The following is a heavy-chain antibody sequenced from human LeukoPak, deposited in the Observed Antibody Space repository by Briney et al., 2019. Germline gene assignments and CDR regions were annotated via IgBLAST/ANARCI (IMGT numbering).Heavy chain of an antibody. CDR2: ISSSSTI. CDR3: ARDLPPDYYDSSGYLGH. J-gene: IGHJ4*02. V-gene: IGHV3-48*01. Sequence: GGSLRLSCAASGFTFSSYSMNWVRQAPGKGLEWVSYISSSSTIYYADSVKGRFTISRDNAKNSLYLQMNSLRAEDTAVYYCARDLPPDYYDSSGYLGHWGQGTLVTVSS. CDR1: GFTFSSYS. D-gene: IGHD3-22*01.